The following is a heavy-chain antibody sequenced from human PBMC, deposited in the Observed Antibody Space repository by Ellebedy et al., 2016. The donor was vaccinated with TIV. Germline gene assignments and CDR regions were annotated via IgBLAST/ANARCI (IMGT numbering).Heavy chain of an antibody. CDR1: GGSTSGYY. D-gene: IGHD3-22*01. J-gene: IGHJ4*02. CDR2: IYYSGNT. V-gene: IGHV4-59*01. Sequence: SETLSLXXTVSGGSTSGYYWSWIRQPPGKGLEWIGYIYYSGNTNYNPSLKSRVIISIDTSREQFSLRLSSVTAADTAVYYCARVVSRGPSFDLWGQGALVTVSS. CDR3: ARVVSRGPSFDL.